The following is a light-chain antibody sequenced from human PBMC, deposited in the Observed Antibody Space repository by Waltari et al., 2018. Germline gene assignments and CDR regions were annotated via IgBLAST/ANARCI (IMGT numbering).Light chain of an antibody. CDR3: AAWDDNLHGPV. Sequence: QSVLTQPPSASGTPGQRVTISSSGSSSHLRNNSAHWYQHIPRTAPRLLIYRNEQRPPGVPDRFSGSKSGNSASLAISGLQSEDEANYYCAAWDDNLHGPVFGGGTKLTVL. V-gene: IGLV1-44*01. CDR2: RNE. J-gene: IGLJ3*02. CDR1: SSHLRNNS.